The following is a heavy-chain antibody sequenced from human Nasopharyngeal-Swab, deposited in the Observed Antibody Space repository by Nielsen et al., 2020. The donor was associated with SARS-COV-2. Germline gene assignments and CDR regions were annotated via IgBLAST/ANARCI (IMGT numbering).Heavy chain of an antibody. V-gene: IGHV3-66*01. D-gene: IGHD6-6*01. J-gene: IGHJ6*02. CDR2: IYSGGST. CDR1: GFTVSSNY. Sequence: GESLKISCAASGFTVSSNYMSWVRQAPGKGLEWVSVIYSGGSTYYADSVKARFTISRDNSKNTLYLQMDSLRAEDTAVYYCARDPVAARTPHYYYGMDVWGQGTTVTVSS. CDR3: ARDPVAARTPHYYYGMDV.